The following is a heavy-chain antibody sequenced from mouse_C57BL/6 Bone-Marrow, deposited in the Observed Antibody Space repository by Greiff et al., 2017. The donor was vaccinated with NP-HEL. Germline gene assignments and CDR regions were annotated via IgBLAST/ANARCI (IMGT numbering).Heavy chain of an antibody. D-gene: IGHD1-1*01. CDR3: ARDYYGSSYRYFDV. J-gene: IGHJ1*03. V-gene: IGHV5-4*01. Sequence: VESGGGLVKPGGSLKLSCAASGFTFSSYAMSWVRQTPEKRLEWVATISDGGSYTYYPDNVKGRFTISRDNAKNNLYLQMSHLKSEDTAMYYCARDYYGSSYRYFDVWGTGTTVTVSS. CDR1: GFTFSSYA. CDR2: ISDGGSYT.